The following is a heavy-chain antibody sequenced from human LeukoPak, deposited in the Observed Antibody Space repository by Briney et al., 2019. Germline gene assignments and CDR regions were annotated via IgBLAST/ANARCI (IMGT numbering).Heavy chain of an antibody. CDR3: TRIFYYGTRGYNPDF. CDR2: GKNKDHAYST. D-gene: IGHD1-7*01. V-gene: IGHV3-72*01. Sequence: GGSLRLSCAASGFTFSDHHMDWVRQAPGKGLEWIGRGKNKDHAYSTVYAASVKARFTFSRDDPKSSLYLQMNSLTTEDTAVYYCTRIFYYGTRGYNPDFWGQGTLVSVSS. J-gene: IGHJ4*02. CDR1: GFTFSDHH.